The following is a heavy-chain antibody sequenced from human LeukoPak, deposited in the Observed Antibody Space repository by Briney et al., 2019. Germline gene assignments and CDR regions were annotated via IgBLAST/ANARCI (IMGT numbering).Heavy chain of an antibody. CDR1: GFTFSSYA. J-gene: IGHJ4*02. CDR3: AKEGDYYDSSGYSSYFDY. CDR2: ISGSDGST. V-gene: IGHV3-23*01. Sequence: GRSLRLSCAASGFTFSSYAMSWVRQAPGKGLEWVSAISGSDGSTYYADSVKGRFTISRDNSKNTLYLQMNSLRAEDTAVYYCAKEGDYYDSSGYSSYFDYWGQGTLVTVSS. D-gene: IGHD3-22*01.